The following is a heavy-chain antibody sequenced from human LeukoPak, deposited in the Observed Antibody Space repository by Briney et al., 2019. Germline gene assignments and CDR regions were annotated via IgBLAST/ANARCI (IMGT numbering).Heavy chain of an antibody. V-gene: IGHV4-59*01. CDR3: ARIKGLHSSPTHYYYMDV. D-gene: IGHD6-13*01. J-gene: IGHJ6*03. CDR1: GGSISSYY. Sequence: SETLSLTCTVSGGSISSYYWSWIRQPPGKGLEWIGYIYYSGSTNYNPSLKSRVTISVDTSKNQFSLKLSSVTVADTAVYYCARIKGLHSSPTHYYYMDVWGKGTTVTVSS. CDR2: IYYSGST.